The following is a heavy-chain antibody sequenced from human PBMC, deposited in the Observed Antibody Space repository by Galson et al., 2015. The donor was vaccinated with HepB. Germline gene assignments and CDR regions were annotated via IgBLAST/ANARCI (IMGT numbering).Heavy chain of an antibody. J-gene: IGHJ3*02. V-gene: IGHV1-69*04. CDR2: IIPIVGIA. Sequence: SVKVSCKASGGTFSSYAISWVRQAPGQGLEWMGRIIPIVGIAYYAQKFQGRVTITADKSTSTAYMELSSLRSEDTAVYYCARVKYCGGDCSDAFDIWGQGTMVTVSS. D-gene: IGHD2-21*02. CDR3: ARVKYCGGDCSDAFDI. CDR1: GGTFSSYA.